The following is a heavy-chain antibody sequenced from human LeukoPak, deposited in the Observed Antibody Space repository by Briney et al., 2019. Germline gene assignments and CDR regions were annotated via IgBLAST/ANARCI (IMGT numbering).Heavy chain of an antibody. CDR1: GGSFSGYY. V-gene: IGHV4-34*01. J-gene: IGHJ6*03. Sequence: SETLSLTCAVYGGSFSGYYWSWIRQPPGKGLEWIGEINHSGGTNYNPSLKSRVTISVDTSKNQFSLKLSSVTAADTAVYYCARGAYDYVWGSYRTAINYYYMDVWGKGTTVTVSS. CDR3: ARGAYDYVWGSYRTAINYYYMDV. D-gene: IGHD3-16*02. CDR2: INHSGGT.